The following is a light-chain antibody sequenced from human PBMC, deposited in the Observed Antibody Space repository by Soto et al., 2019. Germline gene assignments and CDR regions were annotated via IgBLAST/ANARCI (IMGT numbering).Light chain of an antibody. V-gene: IGKV1-5*03. CDR3: QHYNSYSEA. CDR2: KAS. J-gene: IGKJ1*01. CDR1: QSVNVW. Sequence: DIQLTQSPSTLSASVGDRVTITCRASQSVNVWLAWYQQKPGKAPNLLIYKASSLKSGVPSRFSGSGSGTEFTLTISSLQADDFATYYCQHYNSYSEAFGQGTKVDIK.